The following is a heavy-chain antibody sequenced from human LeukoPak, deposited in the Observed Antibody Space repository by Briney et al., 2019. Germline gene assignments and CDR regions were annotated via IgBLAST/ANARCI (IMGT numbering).Heavy chain of an antibody. Sequence: ASVKVSCTASGYTFTSYAMHWVRQAPGQGLEWMGWINPKSGGTKHVVNFQGRVTMTRDTSISTAYMELSRLRSDDTAVYYCARSQGFVLIPPTTVWFDPWGQGTLVTVAA. CDR1: GYTFTSYA. CDR2: INPKSGGT. J-gene: IGHJ5*02. CDR3: ARSQGFVLIPPTTVWFDP. D-gene: IGHD2-8*02. V-gene: IGHV1-2*02.